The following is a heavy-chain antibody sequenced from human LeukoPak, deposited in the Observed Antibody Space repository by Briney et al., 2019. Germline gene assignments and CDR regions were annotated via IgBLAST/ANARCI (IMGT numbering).Heavy chain of an antibody. J-gene: IGHJ4*02. Sequence: SVKVSCKASGGTFSSYAISWVRQAPGQGLEWMGRIISILGIANYAQKFQGRVTITADKSTSTAYMELSSLRSEDTAVYYCARDRGGYYDYVWGSEWGQGTLVTVSS. V-gene: IGHV1-69*04. CDR1: GGTFSSYA. CDR2: IISILGIA. D-gene: IGHD3-16*01. CDR3: ARDRGGYYDYVWGSE.